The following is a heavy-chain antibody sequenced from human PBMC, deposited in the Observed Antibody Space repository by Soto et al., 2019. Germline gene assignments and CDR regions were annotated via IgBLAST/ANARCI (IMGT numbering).Heavy chain of an antibody. Sequence: GGSLRLSCAASGFTFSSYAMHWVRQAPGKGLEWVAVISYDGSNKYYADSVKGRFTISRDNSKNTLYLQMNSLRAEDTAVYYCAKDLIGSGWSEMYNWFDPWGQGTLVTVSS. CDR1: GFTFSSYA. V-gene: IGHV3-30-3*01. CDR2: ISYDGSNK. D-gene: IGHD6-19*01. CDR3: AKDLIGSGWSEMYNWFDP. J-gene: IGHJ5*02.